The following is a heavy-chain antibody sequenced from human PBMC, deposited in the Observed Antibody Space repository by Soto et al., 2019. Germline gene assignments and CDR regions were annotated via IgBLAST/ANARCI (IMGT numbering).Heavy chain of an antibody. CDR3: AREGVDCGGDCYGDYYYGKNV. CDR1: GGSFSGYY. J-gene: IGHJ6*01. D-gene: IGHD2-21*02. Sequence: PSETLSLTCAVYGGSFSGYYWSWIRQPPGKGLEWIGKINHSGSTNYNPSLKSRVTISVDTSKNQFSLKLSSVTAADTAVYYCAREGVDCGGDCYGDYYYGKNVLGQGHRVTVSS. V-gene: IGHV4-34*01. CDR2: INHSGST.